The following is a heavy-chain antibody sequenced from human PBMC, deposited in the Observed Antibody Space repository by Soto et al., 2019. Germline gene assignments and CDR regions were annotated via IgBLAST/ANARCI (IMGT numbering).Heavy chain of an antibody. CDR3: ARDGIEYYYGSGSYSNDY. V-gene: IGHV3-7*01. D-gene: IGHD3-10*01. J-gene: IGHJ4*02. CDR1: GFTFSSYW. CDR2: IKQDGSEK. Sequence: GGSLRLSCAASGFTFSSYWMSWVRQAPGKGLEWVANIKQDGSEKYYVDFVKGRFTISRDNAKNSLYLQMNSLRAEDTAVYYCARDGIEYYYGSGSYSNDYWGQGTLVTVSS.